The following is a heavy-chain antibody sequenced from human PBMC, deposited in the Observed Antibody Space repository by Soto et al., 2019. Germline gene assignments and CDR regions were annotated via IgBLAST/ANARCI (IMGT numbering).Heavy chain of an antibody. J-gene: IGHJ4*02. D-gene: IGHD3-3*01. CDR2: ISAYNGNT. CDR1: GYTFTSYG. CDR3: ARVRSSSRVFGVVIISFRAGYFDY. Sequence: QVQLVQSGAEVKKPGASVKVSCKASGYTFTSYGISWVRQAPGQGLEWMGWISAYNGNTNYAQKLQGRVTMTTDTSTSTAYMELRSLRSDDTAVYDCARVRSSSRVFGVVIISFRAGYFDYWGQGTLVTVSS. V-gene: IGHV1-18*01.